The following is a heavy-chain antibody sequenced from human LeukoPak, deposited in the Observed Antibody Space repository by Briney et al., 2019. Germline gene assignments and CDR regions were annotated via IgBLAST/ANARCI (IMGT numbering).Heavy chain of an antibody. CDR2: IYYSGST. D-gene: IGHD4-17*01. V-gene: IGHV4-59*08. J-gene: IGHJ4*02. Sequence: SETLSLTCTVSGGSISSYYWSWIRQPPGKGLEWIGYIYYSGSTNYNPSLKSRVTISVDTSKNQFSLKLSSVTAADTAVYYCARYLYGDYSLDYWGQGTLVTVSS. CDR1: GGSISSYY. CDR3: ARYLYGDYSLDY.